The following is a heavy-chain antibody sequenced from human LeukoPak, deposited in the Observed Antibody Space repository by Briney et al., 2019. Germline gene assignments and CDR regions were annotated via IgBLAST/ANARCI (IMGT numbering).Heavy chain of an antibody. V-gene: IGHV3-48*03. J-gene: IGHJ4*02. CDR3: ATTKKPGYYGY. D-gene: IGHD3-3*01. Sequence: GGSLRLSCAASGFTFSSYEMNWVRQAPGKGLEWVPYISSSGSTIYYADSVKGRFTISRDNAKNSLYLQMNSLRAEDTAVYYCATTKKPGYYGYWGQGTLVTVSS. CDR1: GFTFSSYE. CDR2: ISSSGSTI.